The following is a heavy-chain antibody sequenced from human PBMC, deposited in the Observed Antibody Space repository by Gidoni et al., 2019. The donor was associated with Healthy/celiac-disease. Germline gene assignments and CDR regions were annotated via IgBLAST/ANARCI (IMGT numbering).Heavy chain of an antibody. CDR1: GFSLSTSGIC. V-gene: IGHV2-70*11. D-gene: IGHD3-22*01. CDR2: IDWDDDK. Sequence: VALRESGPALVKPTQALTLTCTFSGFSLSTSGICVSWIRQPPGKALEWLARIDWDDDKYYSTSLKTRLTISKDTSKNQVVLTMTNMDPVDTATYYCARIRSGLDYYDSSGSTWGDAFDIWGQGTMVTVSS. CDR3: ARIRSGLDYYDSSGSTWGDAFDI. J-gene: IGHJ3*02.